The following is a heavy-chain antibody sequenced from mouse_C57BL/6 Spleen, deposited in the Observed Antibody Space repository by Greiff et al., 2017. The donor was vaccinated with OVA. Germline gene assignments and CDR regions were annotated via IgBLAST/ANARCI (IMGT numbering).Heavy chain of an antibody. CDR1: GYTFTSYW. CDR3: ARLAYGSSDNY. V-gene: IGHV1-53*01. CDR2: INPSNGGT. Sequence: QVQLQQPGTELVKPGASVKLSCKASGYTFTSYWMHWVKQRPGQGLEWIGNINPSNGGTNSNEKFKSKATLTVDKSSSTAYMQRSSLTSEDSAVYYCARLAYGSSDNYWGQGTTLTVSS. J-gene: IGHJ2*01. D-gene: IGHD1-1*01.